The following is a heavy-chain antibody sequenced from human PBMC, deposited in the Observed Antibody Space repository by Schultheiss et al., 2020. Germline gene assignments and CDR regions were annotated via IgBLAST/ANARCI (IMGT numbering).Heavy chain of an antibody. Sequence: GGSLRLSCAASGFTVSSNYMSWVRQAPGKGLEWVSVIYSGGSTYYADSVKGRFTISRDNSKNTLYLQMNSLRAEDTAVYYCARGKVGAYFDYWGQGTLVTVSS. J-gene: IGHJ4*02. CDR1: GFTVSSNY. CDR3: ARGKVGAYFDY. CDR2: IYSGGST. D-gene: IGHD1-26*01. V-gene: IGHV3-53*01.